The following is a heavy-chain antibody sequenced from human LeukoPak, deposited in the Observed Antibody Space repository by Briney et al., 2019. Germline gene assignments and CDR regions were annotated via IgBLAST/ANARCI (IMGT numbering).Heavy chain of an antibody. J-gene: IGHJ4*02. D-gene: IGHD2-15*01. CDR2: ISYDGSNK. Sequence: GGSLRLSCAASGFTFSTYAMHWVRQAPGKGLEWVAIISYDGSNKYYADSVKGRFTISRDNSKNTLYLQMNSLRAEDTALYYCARVMLGFCSGGNCYSMDYWGRGTLVTVSS. CDR1: GFTFSTYA. CDR3: ARVMLGFCSGGNCYSMDY. V-gene: IGHV3-30-3*01.